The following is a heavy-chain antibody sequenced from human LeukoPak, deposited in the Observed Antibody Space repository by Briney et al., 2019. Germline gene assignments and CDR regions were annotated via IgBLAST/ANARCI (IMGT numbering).Heavy chain of an antibody. CDR2: ITANFGTA. CDR1: GYTFTSYG. CDR3: ARDRGLVVPAAISHYGMDA. J-gene: IGHJ6*02. D-gene: IGHD2-2*02. V-gene: IGHV1-69*13. Sequence: ASVKVSCKASGYTFTSYGISWVRQAPGQGLEWMGGITANFGTANYAQKFQGRVTITADESTSTAYMELSSLRSEDTAVYYCARDRGLVVPAAISHYGMDAWGQGTTVTVSS.